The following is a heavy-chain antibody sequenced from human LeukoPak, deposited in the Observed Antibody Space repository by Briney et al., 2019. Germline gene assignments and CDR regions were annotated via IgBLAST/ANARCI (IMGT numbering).Heavy chain of an antibody. CDR2: IYSGGTT. Sequence: HSGGSLRLSCAASGFSVSSNFMSWVRQAPGKGLEWVSVIYSGGTTYNADSVRGRFTISRDNSKNTLYLQMNSLRAEDTAVYYCARDGCGYNYMDVWGKGTTVTVSS. CDR3: ARDGCGYNYMDV. CDR1: GFSVSSNF. V-gene: IGHV3-53*01. J-gene: IGHJ6*03. D-gene: IGHD6-19*01.